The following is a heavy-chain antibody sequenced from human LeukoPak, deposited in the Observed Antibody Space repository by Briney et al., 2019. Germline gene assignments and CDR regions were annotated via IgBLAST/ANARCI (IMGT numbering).Heavy chain of an antibody. J-gene: IGHJ4*02. CDR3: ARDNPGYSSSWYLGLNDY. CDR2: INSDGSST. Sequence: PGGSLRLSCAASGFTFSSYWMHWVRQAPGKGLVWVSRINSDGSSTSYADSVKGRFTISRDNAKNTLYLQMNSLRAEDTAMYYCARDNPGYSSSWYLGLNDYWGQGTLVTVSS. V-gene: IGHV3-74*01. D-gene: IGHD6-13*01. CDR1: GFTFSSYW.